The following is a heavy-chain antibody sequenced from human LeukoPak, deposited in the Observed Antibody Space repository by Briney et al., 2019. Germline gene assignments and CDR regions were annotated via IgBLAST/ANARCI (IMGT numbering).Heavy chain of an antibody. V-gene: IGHV3-23*01. CDR2: ISDSGSIT. D-gene: IGHD6-19*01. CDR1: GFAFSSQA. J-gene: IGHJ3*01. Sequence: PGGSLRLSCAASGFAFSSQAMGWVRQAPGKGLEWVSVISDSGSITYYADSVKGRFTISRDNSKNTLFLQMNSLRAEDTAVYYCARDRGSGDSFDLWGQGAMVTVSS. CDR3: ARDRGSGDSFDL.